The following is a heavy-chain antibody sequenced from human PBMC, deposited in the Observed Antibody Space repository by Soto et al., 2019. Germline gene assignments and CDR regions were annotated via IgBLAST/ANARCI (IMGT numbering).Heavy chain of an antibody. CDR2: IYYSGST. D-gene: IGHD3-3*02. J-gene: IGHJ3*02. V-gene: IGHV4-39*01. Sequence: PSETLSLTCTVSGGSISSSSYYWGWIRQPPGKGLEWIGSIYYSGSTYYNPSLKSRVTISVDTSKNQFSLKLSSVTAADTAVYYCARHEGIEDPGAFDIWGQGTMVTVSS. CDR3: ARHEGIEDPGAFDI. CDR1: GGSISSSSYY.